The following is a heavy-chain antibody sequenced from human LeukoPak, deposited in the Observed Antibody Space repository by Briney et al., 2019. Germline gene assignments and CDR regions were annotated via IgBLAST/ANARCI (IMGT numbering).Heavy chain of an antibody. CDR1: GYTFTSYD. CDR2: MNPNSGNT. CDR3: ARGHTGGLPPDFDY. V-gene: IGHV1-8*01. D-gene: IGHD3-16*01. J-gene: IGHJ4*02. Sequence: ASVKVSCTASGYTFTSYDINWVRQATGQGLEWMGWMNPNSGNTGYAQKFQGRVTMTRNTSISTAYMELSSLRSEDTAVYYCARGHTGGLPPDFDYWGQGTLVTVSS.